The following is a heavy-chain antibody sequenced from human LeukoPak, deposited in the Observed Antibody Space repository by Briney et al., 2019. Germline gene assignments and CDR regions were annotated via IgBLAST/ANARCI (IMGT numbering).Heavy chain of an antibody. Sequence: PGGSLRLSCVASGFTFSGYWMHWVRQAPGMGLVWVSRLNSDGTTINYADSVKGRFTISRDNAKNTVYLQMSGLRDDDTAVYYCARTAAAGPAPGDYWGQGTLVTVSS. CDR3: ARTAAAGPAPGDY. D-gene: IGHD6-13*01. J-gene: IGHJ4*02. CDR1: GFTFSGYW. V-gene: IGHV3-74*01. CDR2: LNSDGTTI.